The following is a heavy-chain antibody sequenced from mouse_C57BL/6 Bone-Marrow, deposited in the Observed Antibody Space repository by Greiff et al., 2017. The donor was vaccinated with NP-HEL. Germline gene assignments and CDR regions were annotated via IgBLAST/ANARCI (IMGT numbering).Heavy chain of an antibody. Sequence: VQRVESGPGLVQPSQSLSITCTVSGFSLTSYGVHWVRQSPGKGLEWLGVIWSGGSTDYTAAFISRLSISKDKSKSQVFFKMNSLQADDTAIYYCARNWDVGFAYWGQGTLVTVSA. CDR3: ARNWDVGFAY. CDR2: IWSGGST. V-gene: IGHV2-2*01. D-gene: IGHD4-1*01. J-gene: IGHJ3*01. CDR1: GFSLTSYG.